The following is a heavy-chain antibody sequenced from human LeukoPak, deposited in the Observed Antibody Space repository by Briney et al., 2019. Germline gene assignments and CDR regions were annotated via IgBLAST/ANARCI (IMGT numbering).Heavy chain of an antibody. CDR3: VRSQYWRFDD. D-gene: IGHD2-8*02. V-gene: IGHV4-34*01. J-gene: IGHJ4*02. CDR1: SKSFSNYC. Sequence: KPSETLSLTCAVDSKSFSNYCWSWIRQPPGKGLEWIGEINRNESTHYNPSLKSRVTISIDTSKNQFSLRLNSVTAADTAVYYCVRSQYWRFDDWGQGTLVTVSS. CDR2: INRNEST.